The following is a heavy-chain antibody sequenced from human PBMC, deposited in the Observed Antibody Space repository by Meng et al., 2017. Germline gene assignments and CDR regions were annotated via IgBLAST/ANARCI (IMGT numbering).Heavy chain of an antibody. CDR2: IYWNDDK. CDR1: GFSLSTSGVG. CDR3: AHIPYSSSWYEYFQH. Sequence: QTTLKEPGPTLVKPTQTLPLTCTFSGFSLSTSGVGVGWIRQPPGKALEWLALIYWNDDKRYSPSLKSRLTITKDTSKNQVVLTMTNMDPVDTATYYCAHIPYSSSWYEYFQHWGQGTLVTVSS. D-gene: IGHD6-13*01. J-gene: IGHJ1*01. V-gene: IGHV2-5*01.